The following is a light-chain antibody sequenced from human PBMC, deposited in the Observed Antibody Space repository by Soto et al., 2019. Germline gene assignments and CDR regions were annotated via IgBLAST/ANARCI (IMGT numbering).Light chain of an antibody. CDR1: TTNIGTSSD. Sequence: QSVLTQPPSVSGAPGQRVTISCTGSTTNIGTSSDVHWYQPLPGTAPKLLISGNNHRPSGVPDRFSGSKSGTSASLAITGLQAEDEAEYCCQSYDPSLRVRVFGGGTKLTVL. J-gene: IGLJ2*01. V-gene: IGLV1-40*01. CDR2: GNN. CDR3: QSYDPSLRVRV.